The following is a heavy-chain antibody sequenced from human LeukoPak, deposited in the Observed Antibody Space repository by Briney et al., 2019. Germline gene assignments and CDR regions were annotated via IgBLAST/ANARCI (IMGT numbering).Heavy chain of an antibody. CDR3: ARGPTLWGWFDP. CDR1: GYTFTGYY. J-gene: IGHJ5*02. CDR2: INPNSGGT. Sequence: ASVKVSCKASGYTFTGYYMHWVRQAPGQGLEWMGWINPNSGGTNYAQRFQGRVTITADKSTSTAYMELSSLRSEDTAVYYCARGPTLWGWFDPWGQGTLVTVSS. D-gene: IGHD3-16*01. V-gene: IGHV1-2*02.